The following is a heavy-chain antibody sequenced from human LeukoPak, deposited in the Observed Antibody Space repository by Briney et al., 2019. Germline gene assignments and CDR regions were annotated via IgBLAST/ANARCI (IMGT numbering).Heavy chain of an antibody. Sequence: GGSLRLSCAAAGFTFDDYAMHWGRQAPGRGLEWVSGISWNSGNIGYADSVKGRFTISRDNAKNSLYLQMNSLRAEDTALYYCARESGWFVPWGEGTLVTVSS. V-gene: IGHV3-9*01. CDR1: GFTFDDYA. J-gene: IGHJ5*02. CDR3: ARESGWFVP. D-gene: IGHD1-26*01. CDR2: ISWNSGNI.